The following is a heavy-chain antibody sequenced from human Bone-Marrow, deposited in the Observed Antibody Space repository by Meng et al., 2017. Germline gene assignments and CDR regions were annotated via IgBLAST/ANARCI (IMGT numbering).Heavy chain of an antibody. CDR1: GGSISSGDYY. Sequence: QVQLQESGPGLVKPSQTLSLTCTVSGGSISSGDYYWSWIRQPPGKGLEWIGYIYYTGTTYYNPSLKSRLTISVDTSKNQFSLILTSVTAADTAVYFCARVETATTNPYFDYWGQGTLVTVSS. CDR3: ARVETATTNPYFDY. J-gene: IGHJ4*02. CDR2: IYYTGTT. V-gene: IGHV4-30-4*08. D-gene: IGHD5-24*01.